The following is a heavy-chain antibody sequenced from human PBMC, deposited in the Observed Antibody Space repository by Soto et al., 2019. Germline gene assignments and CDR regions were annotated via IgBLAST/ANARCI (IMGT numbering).Heavy chain of an antibody. J-gene: IGHJ3*02. CDR1: GFTFGDYA. D-gene: IGHD3-22*01. V-gene: IGHV3-49*03. CDR2: IRSKAYGGTT. CDR3: ARVPYYYDSSGPIDAFDI. Sequence: GGSLRLSCTASGFTFGDYAMSWFRQAPGKGLEWVGFIRSKAYGGTTEYAASVKGRFTITRDESKSIAYIQMNSLRSEDTAVYYCARVPYYYDSSGPIDAFDIWGQGTMVTVS.